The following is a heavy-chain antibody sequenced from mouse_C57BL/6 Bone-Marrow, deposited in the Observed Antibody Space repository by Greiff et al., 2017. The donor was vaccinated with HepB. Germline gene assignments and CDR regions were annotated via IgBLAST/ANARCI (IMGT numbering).Heavy chain of an antibody. CDR1: GYTFTSYW. CDR2: IDPSDSET. D-gene: IGHD2-5*01. CDR3: ARRPYYSNPYYFDY. J-gene: IGHJ2*01. Sequence: QVQLQQPGAELVRPGSSVKLSCKASGYTFTSYWMHWVKQRPIQGLEWIGNIDPSDSETHYNQKFKDKATLTVDKSSSTAYMQLSSLTSEDSAVYYCARRPYYSNPYYFDYWGQGTTLTVSS. V-gene: IGHV1-52*01.